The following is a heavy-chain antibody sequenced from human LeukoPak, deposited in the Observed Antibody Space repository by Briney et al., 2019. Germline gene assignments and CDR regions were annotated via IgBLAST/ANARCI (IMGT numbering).Heavy chain of an antibody. CDR3: GRQGYTASHYLFDY. Sequence: PSETLSLTCTVSSGSIRSYYWGWVRQPPGKGLEWIGRIYTTGTTQYNPSLKSRVTMSVDTSTNQFSLNVRSMTAADTAVYYCGRQGYTASHYLFDYWSQGTLVAVS. J-gene: IGHJ4*02. V-gene: IGHV4-4*07. CDR1: SGSIRSYY. D-gene: IGHD2-2*02. CDR2: IYTTGTT.